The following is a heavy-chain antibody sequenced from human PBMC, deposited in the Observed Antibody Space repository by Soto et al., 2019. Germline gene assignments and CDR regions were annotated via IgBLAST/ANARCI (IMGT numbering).Heavy chain of an antibody. J-gene: IGHJ4*02. V-gene: IGHV4-30-2*01. CDR2: IYHSGST. Sequence: SETLSLTCAVSGGSISSGGFSWSWIRQPPGKGLEWIGYIYHSGSTYYNPSLKSRVTISVDRSKNQFSLKLSSVTAADTAVYYCARGSGTTRGDFDYWGQGTLVTVSS. CDR3: ARGSGTTRGDFDY. CDR1: GGSISSGGFS. D-gene: IGHD1-1*01.